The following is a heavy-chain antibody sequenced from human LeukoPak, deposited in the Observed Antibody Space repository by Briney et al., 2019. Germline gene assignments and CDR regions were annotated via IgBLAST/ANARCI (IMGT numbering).Heavy chain of an antibody. CDR3: AREAVAGTMDY. CDR2: ISWNSGSI. V-gene: IGHV3-9*01. CDR1: GFTFDDYA. D-gene: IGHD6-19*01. Sequence: PGGSLRLSCAASGFTFDDYAMHWVRQAPGKGLEWVSGISWNSGSIGYADSVKGRFTISRDNAKNSLYLQMNSLRAEYTAVYYCAREAVAGTMDYWGQGTLVTVSS. J-gene: IGHJ4*02.